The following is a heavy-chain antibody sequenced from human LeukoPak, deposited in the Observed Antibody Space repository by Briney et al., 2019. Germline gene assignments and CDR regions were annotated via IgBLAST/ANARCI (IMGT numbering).Heavy chain of an antibody. D-gene: IGHD3-22*01. Sequence: GGSLRLSCAASGFTFTSFSFNWVRQAPGKGLEWVSSINTVATYTYYADSVRGRFTISRDNAKNSVYLQMDSLRAEDTGVYYCARLRRNGDSGGFYYYYDYWGQGTLVTVSS. CDR1: GFTFTSFS. CDR3: ARLRRNGDSGGFYYYYDY. J-gene: IGHJ4*02. CDR2: INTVATYT. V-gene: IGHV3-21*01.